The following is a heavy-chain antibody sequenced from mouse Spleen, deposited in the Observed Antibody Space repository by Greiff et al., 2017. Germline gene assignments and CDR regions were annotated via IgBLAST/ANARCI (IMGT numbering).Heavy chain of an antibody. Sequence: EVKLMESGGGLVQPKGSLKLSCAASGFTFTTYAMHWVRQAPGKGLEWVARIRRTSSNYATYYDDSVKDRFTISRDDSQSMLYLQMNNLKTEDTAMYYCVREHPSGIREWYFDVWGAGTTVTVSS. D-gene: IGHD6-1*01. J-gene: IGHJ1*01. CDR3: VREHPSGIREWYFDV. CDR2: IRRTSSNYAT. CDR1: GFTFTTYA. V-gene: IGHV10-3*01.